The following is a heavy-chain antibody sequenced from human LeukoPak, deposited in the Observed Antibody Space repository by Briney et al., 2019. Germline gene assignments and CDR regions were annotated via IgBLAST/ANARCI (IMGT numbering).Heavy chain of an antibody. CDR1: GFTFSRFE. CDR2: ISSSSSYT. CDR3: ARRRGYSGYERFDY. J-gene: IGHJ4*02. Sequence: GGSLRLSCAASGFTFSRFEMNWVRQAPGKGLEWVSYISSSSSYTNYADSVKGRFTISRDNAKNSLYLQMNSLRAEDTAVYYCARRRGYSGYERFDYWGQGTLVTVSS. V-gene: IGHV3-21*05. D-gene: IGHD5-12*01.